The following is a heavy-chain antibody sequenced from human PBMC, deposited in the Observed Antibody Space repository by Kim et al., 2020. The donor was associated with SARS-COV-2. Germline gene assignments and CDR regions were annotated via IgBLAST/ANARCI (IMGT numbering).Heavy chain of an antibody. D-gene: IGHD3-3*01. J-gene: IGHJ3*02. Sequence: ASVKVSCKASGYTFTSYAMNWVRQAPGQGLEWIGWINTNTGNPTYAQGFTGRFVFSLDTSVSTAYLQISSLKAEDTAVYYCARDNRITIFGVTITRDAFDIWGQGTMVTVSS. CDR1: GYTFTSYA. CDR3: ARDNRITIFGVTITRDAFDI. CDR2: INTNTGNP. V-gene: IGHV7-4-1*02.